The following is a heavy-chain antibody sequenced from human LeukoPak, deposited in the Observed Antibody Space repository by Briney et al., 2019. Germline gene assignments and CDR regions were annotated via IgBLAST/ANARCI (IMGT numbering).Heavy chain of an antibody. J-gene: IGHJ5*02. CDR1: GFTFSGYP. D-gene: IGHD5-18*01. V-gene: IGHV3-23*01. CDR3: VKDRFGSFDP. Sequence: GGSLRLSCAASGFTFSGYPIHWVRQAPGKGLEWVAAISPSASHRYYADFVGGRFTISRDNSKNTLDLQMSSLRAEDTAVYYCVKDRFGSFDPWGQGTLVTVSS. CDR2: ISPSASHR.